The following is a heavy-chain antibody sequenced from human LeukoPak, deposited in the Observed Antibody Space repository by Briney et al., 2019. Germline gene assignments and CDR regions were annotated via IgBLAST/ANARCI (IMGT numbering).Heavy chain of an antibody. Sequence: PGGSLRLSCAASGFTFTTYAMGWVRQSPGKGLEWVSSISGGGGGTYYAEFVKGRSTISRDNSKNTLYLQMNSLRAEDTAVYYCAKFYDILTGYFDHWGQGTLVTVSS. D-gene: IGHD3-9*01. CDR3: AKFYDILTGYFDH. CDR2: ISGGGGGT. J-gene: IGHJ4*02. CDR1: GFTFTTYA. V-gene: IGHV3-23*01.